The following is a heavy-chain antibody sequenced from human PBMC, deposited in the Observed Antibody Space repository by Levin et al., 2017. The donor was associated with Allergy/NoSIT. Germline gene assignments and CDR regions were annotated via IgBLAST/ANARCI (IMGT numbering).Heavy chain of an antibody. CDR1: GGSISSYY. V-gene: IGHV4-59*08. Sequence: SETLSLTCTVSGGSISSYYWSWIRQPPGKGLEWIGYIYYSGSTNYNPSLKSRVTISVDTSKNQFSLKLSSVTAADTAVYYCARHVPTYCSSTSCYDVSYYFDYWGQGTLVTVSS. CDR3: ARHVPTYCSSTSCYDVSYYFDY. D-gene: IGHD2-2*01. CDR2: IYYSGST. J-gene: IGHJ4*02.